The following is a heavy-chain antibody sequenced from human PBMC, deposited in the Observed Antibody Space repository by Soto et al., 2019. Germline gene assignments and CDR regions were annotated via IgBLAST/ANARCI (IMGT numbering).Heavy chain of an antibody. Sequence: SETLSLTCIVSGGSISNYYWSWIRQPPGKGLEWIGYIYYSGSTNYNPSLTSRVTISVDTSKNQFSLKLSSVTAADTAVYYCAAGGGLPRYYWGQGTLVTVSS. CDR2: IYYSGST. CDR1: GGSISNYY. V-gene: IGHV4-59*12. CDR3: AAGGGLPRYY. D-gene: IGHD5-12*01. J-gene: IGHJ4*02.